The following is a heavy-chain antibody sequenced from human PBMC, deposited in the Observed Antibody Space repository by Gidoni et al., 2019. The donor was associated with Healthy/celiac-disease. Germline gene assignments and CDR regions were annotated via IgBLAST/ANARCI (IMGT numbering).Heavy chain of an antibody. V-gene: IGHV1-69*01. J-gene: IGHJ4*02. Sequence: QVQLVQSAAEVKKPGSSVKVSCKASGGTFSSHAISWVRQAPGQGLEWMGEIIPIFGTSNYAQKFQGRVTITADESTSTANMELSRLRSEDAAVYYCARGGTYCSSTTCFDADWGQGTLVAVSS. D-gene: IGHD2-2*01. CDR1: GGTFSSHA. CDR3: ARGGTYCSSTTCFDAD. CDR2: IIPIFGTS.